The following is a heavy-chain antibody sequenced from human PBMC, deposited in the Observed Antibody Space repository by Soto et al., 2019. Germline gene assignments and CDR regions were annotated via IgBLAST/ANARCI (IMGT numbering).Heavy chain of an antibody. J-gene: IGHJ4*02. CDR3: ARDLRKQRYLDY. CDR2: IWSDGSNE. V-gene: IGHV3-33*01. CDR1: GFTFSNYG. Sequence: PGGSLRLSCAASGFTFSNYGMHWVRQAPGKGLEWVALIWSDGSNENYADSVKGRFTISRDNSKNTLYLQMNSLRVDDTAVYYCARDLRKQRYLDYWGQGTPVTVPQ. D-gene: IGHD6-25*01.